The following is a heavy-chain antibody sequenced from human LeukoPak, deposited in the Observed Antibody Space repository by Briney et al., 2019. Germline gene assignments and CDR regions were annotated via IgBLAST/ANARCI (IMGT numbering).Heavy chain of an antibody. CDR1: GGSISSSSYY. CDR3: AREGVSSTSCLY. V-gene: IGHV4-39*07. Sequence: SSETLSLTCTVSGGSISSSSYYWGWIRQPPGKGLEWIGSIYYSGSTYYNPSLKSRVTISVDTSKNQFSLKLSSVTAADTAVYYCAREGVSSTSCLYWGQGTLVTVSS. D-gene: IGHD2-2*01. J-gene: IGHJ4*02. CDR2: IYYSGST.